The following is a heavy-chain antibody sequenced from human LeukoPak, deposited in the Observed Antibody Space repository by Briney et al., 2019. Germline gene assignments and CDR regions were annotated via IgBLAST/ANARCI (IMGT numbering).Heavy chain of an antibody. D-gene: IGHD5-12*01. CDR1: GFTFSSYA. Sequence: GGSLRLSCAASGFTFSSYAMSWVRQAPGKGLEWVSAISASGGSTFYADPVKGRFTISRDNSKNTLYLQMNSLRAEDTALYYCAKGRGYSGYDFFDYWGQGTLVTVSS. CDR3: AKGRGYSGYDFFDY. CDR2: ISASGGST. J-gene: IGHJ4*02. V-gene: IGHV3-23*01.